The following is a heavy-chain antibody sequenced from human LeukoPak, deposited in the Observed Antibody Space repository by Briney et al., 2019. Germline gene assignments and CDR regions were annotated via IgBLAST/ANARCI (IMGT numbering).Heavy chain of an antibody. CDR2: INWNGGST. Sequence: GGSLRLSCAASGFTFNEYGMSWVRQAPGKGLEWVSGINWNGGSTGYADSVKGRFTISRDNAKNSLYLQMNSLRAEDTALYYCARDLGYCSGNSCYTDYWGQGTLVTVSS. J-gene: IGHJ4*02. D-gene: IGHD2-15*01. CDR1: GFTFNEYG. CDR3: ARDLGYCSGNSCYTDY. V-gene: IGHV3-20*04.